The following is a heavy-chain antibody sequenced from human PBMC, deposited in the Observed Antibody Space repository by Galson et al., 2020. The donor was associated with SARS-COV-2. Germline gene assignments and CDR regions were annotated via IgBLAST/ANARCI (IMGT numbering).Heavy chain of an antibody. CDR3: ARDPAPLYGDNYYYGMDV. Sequence: SQTLSLTCSVSDGPMSSYYWSWIRQPPGKGLEWIGYISYSGSAHYNPSLRSRVTISGDLSKNQFSLKVTSVTAADTAGYYCARDPAPLYGDNYYYGMDVWGRGTTVTVSS. D-gene: IGHD4-17*01. CDR2: ISYSGSA. J-gene: IGHJ6*02. CDR1: DGPMSSYY. V-gene: IGHV4-59*01.